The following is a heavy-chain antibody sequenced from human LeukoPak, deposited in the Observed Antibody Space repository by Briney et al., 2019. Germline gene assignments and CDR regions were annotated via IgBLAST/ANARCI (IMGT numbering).Heavy chain of an antibody. D-gene: IGHD3-3*01. Sequence: SETLSLTCTVSGGSISGFYWSWIRQPAGKGLEWIGRIYTSGSTNYNPSLKSRVTMSLDTSKNQFSLKLSSVTAADTAMYYCARASSTPRSGYYPFDYWGQGTLVTVSS. CDR3: ARASSTPRSGYYPFDY. CDR1: GGSISGFY. CDR2: IYTSGST. J-gene: IGHJ4*02. V-gene: IGHV4-4*07.